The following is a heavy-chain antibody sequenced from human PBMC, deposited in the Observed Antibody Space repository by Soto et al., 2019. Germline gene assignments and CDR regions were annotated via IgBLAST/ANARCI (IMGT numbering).Heavy chain of an antibody. V-gene: IGHV3-30-3*01. J-gene: IGHJ3*02. CDR3: AKEPIQDPAFDI. Sequence: GSLRLSFAASGFTFRSYAMDWVRQAPVKGLEWVAVISYDGSNKYYADSVKGRFTISRDNSKNTLYLQMNSLRAEDTAVYYCAKEPIQDPAFDIWGQGKMLTVSS. CDR2: ISYDGSNK. CDR1: GFTFRSYA.